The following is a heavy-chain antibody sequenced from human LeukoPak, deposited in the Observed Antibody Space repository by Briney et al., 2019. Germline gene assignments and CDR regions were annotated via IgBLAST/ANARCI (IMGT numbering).Heavy chain of an antibody. D-gene: IGHD3-22*01. Sequence: GGSLRLSCAASGFTVSSNYMTWVRQAPGKGLGWVSVIYSGGSTYYADSVKGRFTISRDNSKNTLYLQMNSLRAEDTAVYYCARWVSSGRPFYYYYYMDVWGKGTTVTVSS. CDR3: ARWVSSGRPFYYYYYMDV. CDR1: GFTVSSNY. V-gene: IGHV3-66*02. CDR2: IYSGGST. J-gene: IGHJ6*03.